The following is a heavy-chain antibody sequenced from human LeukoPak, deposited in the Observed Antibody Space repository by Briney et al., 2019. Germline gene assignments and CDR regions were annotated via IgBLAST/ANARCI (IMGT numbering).Heavy chain of an antibody. CDR1: GYTFTGYY. V-gene: IGHV1-2*06. J-gene: IGHJ6*03. CDR3: ARDSAKNNYYYYMDV. D-gene: IGHD3-10*01. CDR2: INPNSGGT. Sequence: GASVKVSCKASGYTFTGYYMHWVRQAPGPGLEWMGRINPNSGGTNYAQKFRGRVTMTRDTSISTAYMELSRLSSDDTAVYYCARDSAKNNYYYYMDVWGKGTTVTVSS.